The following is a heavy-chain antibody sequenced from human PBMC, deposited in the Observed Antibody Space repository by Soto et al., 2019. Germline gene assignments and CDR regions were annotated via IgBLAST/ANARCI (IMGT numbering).Heavy chain of an antibody. CDR2: ISPYTGNT. D-gene: IGHD5-12*01. CDR3: VIVANSVTPTPQDL. J-gene: IGHJ6*02. V-gene: IGHV1-18*01. CDR1: GYIFVNYG. Sequence: QVQLVQSGDEVKKPGASVKVSCKASGYIFVNYGIAWVRQAPGQGLEWMGWISPYTGNTHSATKVQGRLTMTTDTSTSPAYMALGSLTSHDTAVYYCVIVANSVTPTPQDLWGPGTTVTVSS.